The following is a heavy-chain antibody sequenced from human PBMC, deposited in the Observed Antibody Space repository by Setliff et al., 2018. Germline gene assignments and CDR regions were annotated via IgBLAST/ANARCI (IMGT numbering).Heavy chain of an antibody. CDR2: ISGNGVNR. Sequence: GGSLRLSCAASGFTFNNYAMAWVRQAPGKGLEWVSVISGNGVNRNYAGSVKDRFSISRDNAKKSLYLDMWNLRDEDTATYYCVKGSGYEKFDLWGQGTLVTVSS. V-gene: IGHV3-23*01. CDR1: GFTFNNYA. J-gene: IGHJ5*02. CDR3: VKGSGYEKFDL. D-gene: IGHD5-12*01.